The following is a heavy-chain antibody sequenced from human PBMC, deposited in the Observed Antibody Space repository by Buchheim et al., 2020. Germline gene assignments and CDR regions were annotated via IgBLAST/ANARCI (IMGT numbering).Heavy chain of an antibody. Sequence: QVQLQESGPGLVKPSQTLSLPCTVSGGSISSGGYYWSWIRQHPGKGLEWIGYIYYSGSTYYNPSLKSRVTISVDTSKNQFSLKLSSVTTADTAVDYCARGWGDAYYYDSSGPFDYWGQGTL. CDR2: IYYSGST. CDR1: GGSISSGGYY. J-gene: IGHJ4*02. V-gene: IGHV4-31*03. CDR3: ARGWGDAYYYDSSGPFDY. D-gene: IGHD3-22*01.